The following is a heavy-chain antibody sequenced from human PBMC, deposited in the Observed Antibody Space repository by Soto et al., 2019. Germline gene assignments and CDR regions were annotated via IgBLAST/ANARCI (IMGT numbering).Heavy chain of an antibody. D-gene: IGHD2-15*01. CDR2: IYYSGST. J-gene: IGHJ5*02. Sequence: SETLSLTCTVSGGSISSYYWSWIRQPPGKGLEWIGYIYYSGSTNYNPSLKSRVTISVDTSKNQFSQKLSSVTAADTAVYYCAREKGYCSGGSCLNWFDPWGQGTLVTVSS. CDR1: GGSISSYY. CDR3: AREKGYCSGGSCLNWFDP. V-gene: IGHV4-59*01.